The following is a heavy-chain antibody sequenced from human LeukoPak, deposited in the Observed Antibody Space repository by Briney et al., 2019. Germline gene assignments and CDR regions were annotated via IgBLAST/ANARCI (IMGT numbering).Heavy chain of an antibody. V-gene: IGHV3-23*01. CDR1: AFTLSTYA. D-gene: IGHD2-15*01. Sequence: AGGSLRLSCAASAFTLSTYAMSWVRQAPGKGLEWVSGISAGKGNTYYADSVKGRFTISRDNSKNTLYLQMNSLRAEDTAVYYCAKGMVAATSAYWGQGTLVTVSS. CDR3: AKGMVAATSAY. J-gene: IGHJ4*02. CDR2: ISAGKGNT.